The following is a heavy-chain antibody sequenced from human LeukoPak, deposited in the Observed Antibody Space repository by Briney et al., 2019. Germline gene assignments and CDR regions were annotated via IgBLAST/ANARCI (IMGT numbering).Heavy chain of an antibody. J-gene: IGHJ3*02. V-gene: IGHV4-31*03. CDR2: IYYSGST. Sequence: SETLSLTCTVSGGSISSGGYYWSWIRQHPGKGLEWIGYIYYSGSTYYNPSLKSRVTISVDTSKNQFSLKLSSVTAADTAVYHCAREIKRAFDIWGQGTMVTVSS. CDR1: GGSISSGGYY. CDR3: AREIKRAFDI.